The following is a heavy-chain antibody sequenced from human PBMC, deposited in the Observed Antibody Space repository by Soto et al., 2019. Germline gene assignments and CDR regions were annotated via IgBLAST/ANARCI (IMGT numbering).Heavy chain of an antibody. Sequence: SVKVSCKASGGTFSSYAISGVGQARLRGLEWMGGIIPIFGTANYAQKFQGRVTITADESTSTAYMELSSLRSEDTAVYYCARSGDSSGYYYGAFDIWGQGTMVTVSS. V-gene: IGHV1-69*13. CDR2: IIPIFGTA. J-gene: IGHJ3*02. CDR1: GGTFSSYA. CDR3: ARSGDSSGYYYGAFDI. D-gene: IGHD3-22*01.